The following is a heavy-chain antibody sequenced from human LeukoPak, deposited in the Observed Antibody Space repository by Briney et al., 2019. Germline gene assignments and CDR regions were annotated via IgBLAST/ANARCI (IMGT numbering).Heavy chain of an antibody. D-gene: IGHD3-22*01. Sequence: GGSLRLSCAASGLTVSTNYMSWVRQAPGKGLEWVATMNQDGSEKYYVVSVKGRFTISRDNAKNSLYLQMNSLRAEDTAAYYCARDRGYSTFDYWGQGTLVTVSS. V-gene: IGHV3-7*01. CDR1: GLTVSTNY. CDR3: ARDRGYSTFDY. CDR2: MNQDGSEK. J-gene: IGHJ4*02.